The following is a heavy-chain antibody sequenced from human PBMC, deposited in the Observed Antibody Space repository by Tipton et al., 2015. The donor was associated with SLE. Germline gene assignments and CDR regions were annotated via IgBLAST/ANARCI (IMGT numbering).Heavy chain of an antibody. V-gene: IGHV4-31*03. CDR3: AQAHLWGSYRYASDI. D-gene: IGHD3-16*02. J-gene: IGHJ3*02. CDR2: IYHTGST. Sequence: TLSLTCTVSGGSISRIGYYWSWIRQHPGKGLEWIGYIYHTGSTYYNPSLESRLTISIDTSKNQFSLRLTSMTPADTAVYYCAQAHLWGSYRYASDIRGQGTMVTVSS. CDR1: GGSISRIGYY.